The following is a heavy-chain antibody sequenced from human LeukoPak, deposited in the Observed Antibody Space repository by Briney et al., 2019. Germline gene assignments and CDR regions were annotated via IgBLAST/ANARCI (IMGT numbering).Heavy chain of an antibody. V-gene: IGHV3-30*04. J-gene: IGHJ4*02. D-gene: IGHD1-1*01. CDR1: GFTFSSYA. CDR3: AKPYPTLTTSAVLDN. CDR2: IPHDGSNE. Sequence: GGSLKLSCAASGFTFSSYAMHWVRQAPGKGLEWVAVIPHDGSNEYYADSVKGRFTISRDNSKNTVYLQINTLRTDDAAIYYCAKPYPTLTTSAVLDNWGQGTLVTVSS.